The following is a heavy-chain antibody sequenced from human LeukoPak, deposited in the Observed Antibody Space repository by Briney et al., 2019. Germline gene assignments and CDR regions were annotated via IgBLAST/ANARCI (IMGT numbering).Heavy chain of an antibody. D-gene: IGHD5-18*01. CDR2: IYYSGST. J-gene: IGHJ4*02. CDR1: GGSISSYY. Sequence: PSETLSLTCTVSGGSISSYYWSWIRQPPGKGLEWIGYIYYSGSTNYNPSLKSRVTISVDTSKNQFSLKLSSVTAADMAVYYCARGLQPGPFDYWGQGTLVTVSS. CDR3: ARGLQPGPFDY. V-gene: IGHV4-59*01.